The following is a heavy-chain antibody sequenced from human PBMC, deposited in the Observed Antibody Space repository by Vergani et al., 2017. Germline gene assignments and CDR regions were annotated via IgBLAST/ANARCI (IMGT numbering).Heavy chain of an antibody. V-gene: IGHV4-34*01. D-gene: IGHD4-23*01. Sequence: QVQLQQWGAGLLKPSETLSLTCAVYGGSFSGYYWSWIRQPPGKGLEWIGGINHSGSTNYNPSLKSRVTISVDTSKNQFSLKLSSVTAADTAVYYCARGGGNADDAVDIWDQGTMVTVSS. CDR2: INHSGST. J-gene: IGHJ3*02. CDR1: GGSFSGYY. CDR3: ARGGGNADDAVDI.